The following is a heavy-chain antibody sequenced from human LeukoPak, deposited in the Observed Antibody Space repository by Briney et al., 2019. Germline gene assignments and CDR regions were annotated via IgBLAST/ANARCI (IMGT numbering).Heavy chain of an antibody. D-gene: IGHD6-13*01. V-gene: IGHV4-4*07. CDR3: ARGFTAQPKKNLYSSSWTGYNWFDP. CDR1: GGSISSYY. J-gene: IGHJ5*02. CDR2: IYTSGST. Sequence: KPSETLSLTCTVSGGSISSYYWSWIRQPAGKGLEWIGRIYTSGSTNYNPSLKSRVTISVDTSKNQFSLKLSSVTAADTAVYYCARGFTAQPKKNLYSSSWTGYNWFDPWGQGTLVTVSS.